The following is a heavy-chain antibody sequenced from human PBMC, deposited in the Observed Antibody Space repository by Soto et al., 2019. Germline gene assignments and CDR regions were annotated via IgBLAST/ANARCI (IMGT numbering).Heavy chain of an antibody. CDR1: GYTFTRHA. J-gene: IGHJ5*02. Sequence: ASVKVSCKASGYTFTRHAIHWVRQAPGQRLEWMGWINAGKGNANYSQRLQGRVSMTTDTSTSTAYMELSSLTSDDTAVYYCARDRPGIAVATWGQGTLVTVSS. CDR3: ARDRPGIAVAT. CDR2: INAGKGNA. D-gene: IGHD6-19*01. V-gene: IGHV1-3*01.